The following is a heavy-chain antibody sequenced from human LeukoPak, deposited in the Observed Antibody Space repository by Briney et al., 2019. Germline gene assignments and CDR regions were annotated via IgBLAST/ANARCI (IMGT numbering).Heavy chain of an antibody. CDR2: IYYSGST. V-gene: IGHV4-59*01. CDR3: AIERGLALYY. Sequence: SETLSLTCTVSGDSISNYYWSWIRQPPGKGLEWIGYIYYSGSTNYNPSLKSRVTISVDTSKNQFSLKLSSVTAADTAVYYCAIERGLALYYWGQGTLVTVSS. D-gene: IGHD3/OR15-3a*01. J-gene: IGHJ4*02. CDR1: GDSISNYY.